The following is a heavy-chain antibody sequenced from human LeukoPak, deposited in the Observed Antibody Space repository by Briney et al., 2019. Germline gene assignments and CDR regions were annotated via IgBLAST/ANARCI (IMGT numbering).Heavy chain of an antibody. CDR3: AKDYCGGDCYYFDY. V-gene: IGHV3-23*01. CDR2: ISGSGGST. CDR1: GFTFSSYA. D-gene: IGHD2-21*02. Sequence: GGSLTLSCAASGFTFSSYAMSWVRQAPGKGLEWVSAISGSGGSTYYADSVKGRFTLSRDNSKNTLYLQMNSLRAEDTAVYYCAKDYCGGDCYYFDYWGQGTLVTVSS. J-gene: IGHJ4*02.